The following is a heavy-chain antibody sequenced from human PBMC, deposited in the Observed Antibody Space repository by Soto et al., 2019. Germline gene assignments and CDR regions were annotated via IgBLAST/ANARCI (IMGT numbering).Heavy chain of an antibody. CDR1: GYNFKKFA. J-gene: IGHJ4*02. V-gene: IGHV3-23*01. Sequence: EVQLLESGGGVVQPGGSLRLYCVASGYNFKKFAMSWVRQAPGEGLEWVSGISCCGGSTSYADSVKGRFSIARDDSTNTLPLQMNNLRVEDTAQYYCAKADGEQWLLPHLDKWGQGTLVTVS. D-gene: IGHD6-19*01. CDR2: ISCCGGST. CDR3: AKADGEQWLLPHLDK.